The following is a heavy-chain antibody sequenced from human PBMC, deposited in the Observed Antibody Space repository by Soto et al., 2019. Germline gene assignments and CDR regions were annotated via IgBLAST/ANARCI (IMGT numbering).Heavy chain of an antibody. CDR3: ARDVSKYSSSSVDYYYGMDV. J-gene: IGHJ6*02. D-gene: IGHD6-6*01. CDR2: IYYSGST. V-gene: IGHV4-59*01. CDR1: GGSICSYY. Sequence: SETLSLTCTVSGGSICSYYWSWIRQPPGKGLEWIGYIYYSGSTNYNPSLKSRVTISVDTSKNQFSLKLSSVTAADTAVYYCARDVSKYSSSSVDYYYGMDVWGQGTTVTVSS.